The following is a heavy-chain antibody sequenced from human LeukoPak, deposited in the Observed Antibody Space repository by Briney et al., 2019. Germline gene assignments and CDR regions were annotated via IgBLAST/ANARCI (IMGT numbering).Heavy chain of an antibody. J-gene: IGHJ4*02. CDR3: ANSRLRYFDALYY. D-gene: IGHD3-9*01. CDR2: ISGSGGST. CDR1: GFTFSSYA. V-gene: IGHV3-23*01. Sequence: GGSLRLSCAASGFTFSSYAMSWVRQAPGKGLEWVSAISGSGGSTYYADSVKGRFTISRDNSKNTLYLQMNSLRAEDTAVYYCANSRLRYFDALYYWGQGTLVTGSS.